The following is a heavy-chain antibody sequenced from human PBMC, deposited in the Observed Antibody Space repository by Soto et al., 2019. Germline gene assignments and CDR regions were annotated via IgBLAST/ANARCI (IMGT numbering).Heavy chain of an antibody. D-gene: IGHD1-26*01. CDR2: ISPDNGNT. CDR1: GYTFSIYG. V-gene: IGHV1-18*01. CDR3: TREWEPQAFDI. Sequence: GASVKVSCKASGYTFSIYGISWVRQAPGQGLERMGWISPDNGNTNYAQKVQGRVTMTTDTSTSTAYMELRSLRSVDTAVYYCTREWEPQAFDIWGQGTMVTVS. J-gene: IGHJ3*02.